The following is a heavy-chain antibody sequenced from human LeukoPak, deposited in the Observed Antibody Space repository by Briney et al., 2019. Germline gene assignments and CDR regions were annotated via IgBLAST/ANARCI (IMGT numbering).Heavy chain of an antibody. CDR2: INHSAST. CDR1: GGSFSGYY. D-gene: IGHD3-10*01. V-gene: IGHV4-34*01. Sequence: SETLSLTCAVYGGSFSGYYWSWIRQPPGKGLEWIGEINHSASTNYNPSLKSRVTISVDTSKNQFSLTLSSVTAADTAVYYCARGRYGSALDYWGQGTLVTVSS. CDR3: ARGRYGSALDY. J-gene: IGHJ4*02.